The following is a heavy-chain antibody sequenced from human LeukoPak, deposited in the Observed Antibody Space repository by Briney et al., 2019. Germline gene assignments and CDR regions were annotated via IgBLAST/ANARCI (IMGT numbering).Heavy chain of an antibody. D-gene: IGHD4-17*01. CDR3: AREADYALDY. Sequence: GGSLRLSCAASGFAVSTYSINWVRQPPGKGLEWVSYISSSSSMIYYADSVKGRFTISIDNAKNSLYLQMNSLRAEDTAVYYCAREADYALDYWGQRTLVTVSS. J-gene: IGHJ4*02. V-gene: IGHV3-48*01. CDR1: GFAVSTYS. CDR2: ISSSSSMI.